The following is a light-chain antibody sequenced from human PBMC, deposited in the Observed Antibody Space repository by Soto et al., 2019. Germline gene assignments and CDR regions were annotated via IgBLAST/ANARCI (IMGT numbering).Light chain of an antibody. J-gene: IGLJ3*02. CDR3: CSYAGSSTFWV. V-gene: IGLV2-23*02. CDR2: EVS. Sequence: QSVLTQPASVSGCPGQSITISCTGTSSDVGSYNLVSWYQQHPGKAPKLMIYEVSKRPSGVSNRFSGSKSGNTASLTISGLQAEDEADYYCCSYAGSSTFWVFGGGTQLTVL. CDR1: SSDVGSYNL.